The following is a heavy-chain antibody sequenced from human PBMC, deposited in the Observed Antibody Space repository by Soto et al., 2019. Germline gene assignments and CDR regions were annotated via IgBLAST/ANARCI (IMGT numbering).Heavy chain of an antibody. D-gene: IGHD6-6*01. CDR1: GGSISSGDYY. J-gene: IGHJ5*02. CDR3: ARERPDGARLDP. V-gene: IGHV4-30-4*01. CDR2: IYYSGST. Sequence: QVQLQESGPGLVKPSQTLSLTCTVSGGSISSGDYYWSWIRQPPGKGLEWIGYIYYSGSTFYNPSLKGRLTISVATSKNQFSLKLSSVTAADTAVYYCARERPDGARLDPWGQGTLVTVSS.